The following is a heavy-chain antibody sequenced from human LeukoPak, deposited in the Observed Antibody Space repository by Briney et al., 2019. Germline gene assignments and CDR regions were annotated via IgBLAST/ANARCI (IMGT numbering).Heavy chain of an antibody. CDR3: ARDSLSEQWLVIYSFDY. CDR2: INHSGST. J-gene: IGHJ4*02. D-gene: IGHD6-19*01. Sequence: SETLSLTCAVYGGSFSGYYWSWIRQPPGKGLEWIGEINHSGSTNYNPSLKSRVTISVDTSKNQFSLKLSSVTAADTAVYYCARDSLSEQWLVIYSFDYWGQGTLVTVSS. CDR1: GGSFSGYY. V-gene: IGHV4-34*01.